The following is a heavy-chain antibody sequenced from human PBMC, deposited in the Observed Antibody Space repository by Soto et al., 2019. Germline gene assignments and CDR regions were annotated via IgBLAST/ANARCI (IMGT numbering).Heavy chain of an antibody. CDR2: IDPSGGIT. J-gene: IGHJ4*02. Sequence: QVQLSQFGAEVKKPGASVKVSCKASGYSFTNLHIHWVRQAPGQGLDWMGMIDPSGGITRDAQRLQGIIPLTRGASTSPVYMEVRSLTSEDTAVYYCAREVIGHDNYETIGYYFDHWGQGTLVTVSS. V-gene: IGHV1-46*01. CDR1: GYSFTNLH. D-gene: IGHD3-22*01. CDR3: AREVIGHDNYETIGYYFDH.